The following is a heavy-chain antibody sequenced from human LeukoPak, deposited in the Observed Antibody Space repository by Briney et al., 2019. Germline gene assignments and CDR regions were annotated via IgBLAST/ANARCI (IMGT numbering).Heavy chain of an antibody. V-gene: IGHV1-69*13. CDR1: GGTFSSYA. CDR2: IIPIFGTA. Sequence: SVKVSCKAPGGTFSSYAISWVRQAPGQGLEWMGGIIPIFGTANYAQKFQGRVTITADESTSTAYMELSSLRSEDTAVYYCARDLTDHYYGRDYYYYMDVWGKGTTVTISS. CDR3: ARDLTDHYYGRDYYYYMDV. J-gene: IGHJ6*03. D-gene: IGHD3-10*01.